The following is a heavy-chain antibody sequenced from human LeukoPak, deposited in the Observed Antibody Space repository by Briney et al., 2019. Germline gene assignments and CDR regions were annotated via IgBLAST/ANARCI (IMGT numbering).Heavy chain of an antibody. Sequence: SETLSLTCTVSGGSISSYYWSWIRQPPEKGLEWIGYIYYSGSTNYNPSLKSRVTISVDTSKNQFSLKLSSVTAADTAVYYCARFGPVAGIDYWGQGTLVTVSS. J-gene: IGHJ4*02. V-gene: IGHV4-59*01. CDR1: GGSISSYY. CDR3: ARFGPVAGIDY. D-gene: IGHD6-19*01. CDR2: IYYSGST.